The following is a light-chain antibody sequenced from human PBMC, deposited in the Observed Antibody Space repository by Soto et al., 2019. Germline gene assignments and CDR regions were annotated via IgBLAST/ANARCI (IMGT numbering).Light chain of an antibody. J-gene: IGKJ4*01. CDR1: QSVGTY. V-gene: IGKV3-11*01. Sequence: EIVLTQSPVTLSWSPGETATLSCRASQSVGTYLAWYQLKSGQAPRLLIYEASKRATGIPARFSGRGSGTDFTLTISSLEPEDFALYYCQQGSNWPPLTFGGGTKVEIK. CDR3: QQGSNWPPLT. CDR2: EAS.